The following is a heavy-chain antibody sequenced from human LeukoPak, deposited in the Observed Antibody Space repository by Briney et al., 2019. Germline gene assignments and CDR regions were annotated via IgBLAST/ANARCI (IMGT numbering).Heavy chain of an antibody. CDR2: IHHSGTS. CDR3: ARAFLVGYSPEEYFFDY. J-gene: IGHJ4*02. V-gene: IGHV4-4*02. D-gene: IGHD2-15*01. CDR1: GGSIRGSNW. Sequence: SGTLSLTCTVSGGSIRGSNWWSWVRQPPGKGLESIGDIHHSGTSSYNPSLKSRLTISVDQSKNQFSLKLNSVTAADTAVYYCARAFLVGYSPEEYFFDYWGQGTLVTVSS.